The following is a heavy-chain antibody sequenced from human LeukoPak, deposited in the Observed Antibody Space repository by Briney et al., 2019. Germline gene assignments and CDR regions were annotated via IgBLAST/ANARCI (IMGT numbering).Heavy chain of an antibody. CDR1: SDSISSYY. D-gene: IGHD1-26*01. CDR3: ARDRRERGYYFDY. V-gene: IGHV4-59*01. J-gene: IGHJ4*02. Sequence: PSETLSLTCTVSSDSISSYYWSWIRQPPGKGLEWIGYIFDSGYTNHNPSLQSRVTISLDTSKNQFSLKLRSVTAADTAVYYCARDRRERGYYFDYWGQGPLVTVSS. CDR2: IFDSGYT.